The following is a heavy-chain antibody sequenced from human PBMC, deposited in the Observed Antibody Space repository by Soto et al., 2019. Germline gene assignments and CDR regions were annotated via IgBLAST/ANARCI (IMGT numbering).Heavy chain of an antibody. CDR2: ISYDGSNK. D-gene: IGHD2-2*01. J-gene: IGHJ5*02. Sequence: QVQLVESGGGVVQPGRSLRLSCAASGFTFSSYGMHWVRQAPGKGLEWVAVISYDGSNKYYADSVKGRFTISRDNSKNTLYLQMNSLRAEDTAVYYCAKGGPCLSTSCYDGRCFDLWGQGTLGTVFS. CDR1: GFTFSSYG. CDR3: AKGGPCLSTSCYDGRCFDL. V-gene: IGHV3-30*18.